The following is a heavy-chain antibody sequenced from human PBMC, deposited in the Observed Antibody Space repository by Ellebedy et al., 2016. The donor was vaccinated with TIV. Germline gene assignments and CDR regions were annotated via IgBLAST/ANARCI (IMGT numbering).Heavy chain of an antibody. V-gene: IGHV3-43*01. Sequence: PGGSLRLSCAASGFTFYQYTMHWVRRAPGKGLEWISLISWDGSKTYYADSVKGRFTISRDNSKNSLYLQMDSLRTEDTAFFYCAKDVRTQRLNDAFDLWGQGTMVIVSS. CDR3: AKDVRTQRLNDAFDL. D-gene: IGHD6-25*01. CDR1: GFTFYQYT. CDR2: ISWDGSKT. J-gene: IGHJ3*01.